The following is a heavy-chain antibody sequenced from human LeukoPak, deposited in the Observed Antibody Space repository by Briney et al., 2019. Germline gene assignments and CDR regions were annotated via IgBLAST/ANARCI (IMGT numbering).Heavy chain of an antibody. Sequence: SVKVSCKASGGTFSSYAISWVRQAPGQGLEWMGGIIPIFGTANYAQKFQGRVTITADESTSTAYMELSGLRSEDTAVYYCASPALTTVTTSSRLDYWGQGTLVTVSS. CDR3: ASPALTTVTTSSRLDY. V-gene: IGHV1-69*13. CDR1: GGTFSSYA. D-gene: IGHD4-11*01. J-gene: IGHJ4*02. CDR2: IIPIFGTA.